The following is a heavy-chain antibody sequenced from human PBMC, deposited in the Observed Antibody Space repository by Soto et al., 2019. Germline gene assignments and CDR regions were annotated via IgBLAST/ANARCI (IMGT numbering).Heavy chain of an antibody. V-gene: IGHV4-59*01. CDR3: ARVTGSYYFDY. Sequence: SETLSLTCTVSGGSISSYYWSWIRQPPGKGLEWIGYIYYSGSTNYNPSLKSRVTISVDTSKNQFSLKLSSVTAADTAVYYCARVTGSYYFDYWGQGTLVTVSS. CDR1: GGSISSYY. CDR2: IYYSGST. D-gene: IGHD4-4*01. J-gene: IGHJ4*02.